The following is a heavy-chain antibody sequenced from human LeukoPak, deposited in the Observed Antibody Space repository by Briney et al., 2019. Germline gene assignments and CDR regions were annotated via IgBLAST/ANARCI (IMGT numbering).Heavy chain of an antibody. J-gene: IGHJ4*02. D-gene: IGHD2-15*01. CDR3: ARGGSGYCSGGSCYPFDY. V-gene: IGHV3-74*01. Sequence: GGSLRLSCAASGFTFTSYWMHWVRQAPGKGLVWVSRINSDGSSTTYADSVKGRFTISRDNAKNTLHLQMHSLRDEDTAVYFCARGGSGYCSGGSCYPFDYWGQGTLVTVSS. CDR2: INSDGSST. CDR1: GFTFTSYW.